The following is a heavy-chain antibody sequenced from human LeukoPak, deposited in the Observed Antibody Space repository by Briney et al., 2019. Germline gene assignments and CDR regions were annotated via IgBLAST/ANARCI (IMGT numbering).Heavy chain of an antibody. CDR2: IIPIFGTA. CDR1: GGTFSSYA. Sequence: GASVKVSCKASGGTFSSYAISWVRQAPGQGFEWMGGIIPIFGTANYAQKFQGRVTITADESTSTAYMELSSLRSEDTAVYYCARGATIFGVVTDHYGMDVWGQGTTVTVSS. CDR3: ARGATIFGVVTDHYGMDV. D-gene: IGHD3-3*01. V-gene: IGHV1-69*13. J-gene: IGHJ6*02.